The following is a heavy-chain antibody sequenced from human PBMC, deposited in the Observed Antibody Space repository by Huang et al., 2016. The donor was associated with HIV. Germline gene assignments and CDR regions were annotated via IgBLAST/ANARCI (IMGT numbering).Heavy chain of an antibody. J-gene: IGHJ4*02. CDR2: INTNTGNP. V-gene: IGHV7-4-1*02. Sequence: QVQLVQSGSELKKPGASVKVSCKASGYTFTTYAINWVRQAPGQGLEWMGWINTNTGNPMYAQDFTGRFVCSLDTSVSTAYLQISSLKSEDTAVYYCARDPGSGWYNGDYWGQGTLVTVSS. CDR1: GYTFTTYA. D-gene: IGHD6-19*01. CDR3: ARDPGSGWYNGDY.